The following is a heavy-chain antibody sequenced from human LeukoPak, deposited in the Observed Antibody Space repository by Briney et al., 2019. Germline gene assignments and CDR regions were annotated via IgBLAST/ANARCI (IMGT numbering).Heavy chain of an antibody. CDR2: INSDGSAT. CDR3: ARDDPPYCGGDCAPDY. D-gene: IGHD2-21*02. CDR1: GFSFTNYW. Sequence: AGGSLRLSCAASGFSFTNYWMHWVRQAPGKGLVWVSHINSDGSATRYADSVKGRFTISRDNAMNTLYLQMNSLRAEDTAVYYCARDDPPYCGGDCAPDYWGQGTLVTVSS. J-gene: IGHJ4*02. V-gene: IGHV3-74*01.